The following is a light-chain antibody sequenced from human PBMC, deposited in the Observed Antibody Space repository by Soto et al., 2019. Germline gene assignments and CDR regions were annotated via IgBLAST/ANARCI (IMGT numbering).Light chain of an antibody. Sequence: QSALTQPASVSGSPGQSITISCTGTSKDVGGYKYVSWYQQHPGRAPKLMIYDVTNRPSGVSNRFSGSKSGNTASLTISGLQAEDEADYYCSSYTRSSTLVFGGATKLTVL. CDR2: DVT. V-gene: IGLV2-14*01. CDR1: SKDVGGYKY. J-gene: IGLJ2*01. CDR3: SSYTRSSTLV.